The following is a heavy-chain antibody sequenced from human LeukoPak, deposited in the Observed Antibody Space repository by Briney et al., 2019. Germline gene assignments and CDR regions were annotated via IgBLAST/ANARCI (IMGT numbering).Heavy chain of an antibody. CDR1: GFTFSSYG. Sequence: GGSLRLSCAASGFTFSSYGMHWVRQAPGKGLEWVAFIRYDGSNKYYADSVKGRFTISRDNTKNTLYLQMNSLRAEDTAVYYCAKGYYYDSSALGGNWFDPWGQGTLVTVSS. D-gene: IGHD3-22*01. V-gene: IGHV3-30*02. CDR2: IRYDGSNK. CDR3: AKGYYYDSSALGGNWFDP. J-gene: IGHJ5*02.